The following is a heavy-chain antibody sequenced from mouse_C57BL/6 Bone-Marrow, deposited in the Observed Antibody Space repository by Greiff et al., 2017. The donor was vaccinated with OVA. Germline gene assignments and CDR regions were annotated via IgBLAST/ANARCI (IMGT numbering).Heavy chain of an antibody. Sequence: EVQVVESGGGLVKPGGSLKLSCAASGFAFRSYDMSWVRQTPEKRLEWVAYISRGGGSTYYPDTVKGRLTISRDNAKNTLYLQMSSLKSEDTAMYYCARRGTGTGFAYWGRGTVVTVSA. CDR1: GFAFRSYD. J-gene: IGHJ3*01. V-gene: IGHV5-12-1*01. CDR3: ARRGTGTGFAY. CDR2: ISRGGGST. D-gene: IGHD4-1*01.